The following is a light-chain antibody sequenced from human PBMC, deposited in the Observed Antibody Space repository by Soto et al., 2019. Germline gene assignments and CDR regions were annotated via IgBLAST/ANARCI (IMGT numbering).Light chain of an antibody. J-gene: IGKJ1*01. CDR1: QSISSW. Sequence: FHIAQSPCALSASLVYGMPITCRASQSISSWLAWYQQKPGKAPKLLIYDASSLESGVPSRFSGSGSGTEFTLTISSLQPDDFATYYCQQYNSYSTFGQGTKVDI. V-gene: IGKV1-5*01. CDR2: DAS. CDR3: QQYNSYST.